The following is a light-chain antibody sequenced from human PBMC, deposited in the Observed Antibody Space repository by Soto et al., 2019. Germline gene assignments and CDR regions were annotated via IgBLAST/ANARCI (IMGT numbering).Light chain of an antibody. Sequence: EIVMTQSPATLSVSPGERATLSCRASQSVSNNLAWYQQRPGQAPRLLIYGASSRATGIPARFSGSGSGTHFTLTITSLQPEDVAVYYCQQRTRWPMTFGQGTRLEIK. CDR2: GAS. V-gene: IGKV3-15*01. J-gene: IGKJ5*01. CDR3: QQRTRWPMT. CDR1: QSVSNN.